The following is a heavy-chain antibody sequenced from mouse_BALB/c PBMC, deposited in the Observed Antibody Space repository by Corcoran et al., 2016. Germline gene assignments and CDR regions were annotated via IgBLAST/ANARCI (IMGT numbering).Heavy chain of an antibody. Sequence: QIQLVQSGPELKKPGETVRISCKASGYTFTTAGMQWVQKMPGKGLKWIGWINTHSGVPKYAEDFKGRFAFSLETSASTAYLQIGNLKNEDTATYFCARYDYDGFAYWGQGTLVTVSA. V-gene: IGHV9-4*02. CDR3: ARYDYDGFAY. D-gene: IGHD2-4*01. CDR2: INTHSGVP. CDR1: GYTFTTAG. J-gene: IGHJ3*01.